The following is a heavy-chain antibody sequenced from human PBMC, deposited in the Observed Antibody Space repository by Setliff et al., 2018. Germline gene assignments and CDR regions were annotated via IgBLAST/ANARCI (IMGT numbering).Heavy chain of an antibody. Sequence: GGSLRLSCAASGFTFSGYWMSWVRQAPGKGLEWVANIKQDGSDIYYLDSVKGRFTISRDNAKNSLYLQMNSLRAEDTAVFYCVPGRGSWGQGALVTVSS. V-gene: IGHV3-7*01. CDR1: GFTFSGYW. D-gene: IGHD6-25*01. CDR3: VPGRGS. CDR2: IKQDGSDI. J-gene: IGHJ5*02.